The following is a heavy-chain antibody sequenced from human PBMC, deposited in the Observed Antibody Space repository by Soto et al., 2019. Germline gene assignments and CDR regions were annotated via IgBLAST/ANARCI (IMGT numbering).Heavy chain of an antibody. CDR1: GFTFTSSA. Sequence: GASVKGSCKASGFTFTSSAVQWVRQARGQRLEWIGWIVVGSGNTNYAQKFQERVTITRDMSTSTAYMELSSLRSEDTAVYYCAAADYYDSSGYYYGTDYWGQGTLVTVSS. CDR3: AAADYYDSSGYYYGTDY. V-gene: IGHV1-58*01. CDR2: IVVGSGNT. J-gene: IGHJ4*02. D-gene: IGHD3-22*01.